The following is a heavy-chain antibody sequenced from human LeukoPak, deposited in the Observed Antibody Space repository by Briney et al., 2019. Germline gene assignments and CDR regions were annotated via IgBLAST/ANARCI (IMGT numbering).Heavy chain of an antibody. Sequence: ASVKVSCKASGYTFTGYYMHWVRQAPGQGLEWMGWINPNSGGTNYAQKFQGRVTMTRDTSISTAYMELSRLRSDDTAVYYCARDGGYCSSTSCYTDFDYWGQGTLVTVSS. CDR2: INPNSGGT. CDR3: ARDGGYCSSTSCYTDFDY. V-gene: IGHV1-2*02. D-gene: IGHD2-2*02. CDR1: GYTFTGYY. J-gene: IGHJ4*02.